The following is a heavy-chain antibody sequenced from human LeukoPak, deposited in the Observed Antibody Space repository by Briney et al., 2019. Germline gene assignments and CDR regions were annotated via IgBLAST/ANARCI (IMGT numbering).Heavy chain of an antibody. CDR2: IKQDGSEK. Sequence: GGSLRLSCAVSGFSLSSYWMSWLRQAQGKELEWVANIKQDGSEKYYVDSVKGRFTISRDNAKNSLYLQMNSLRAEDTAVYYCARVIVVITAAHLFEYWGQGTLVTVSS. CDR3: ARVIVVITAAHLFEY. V-gene: IGHV3-7*03. J-gene: IGHJ4*02. CDR1: GFSLSSYW. D-gene: IGHD2-2*01.